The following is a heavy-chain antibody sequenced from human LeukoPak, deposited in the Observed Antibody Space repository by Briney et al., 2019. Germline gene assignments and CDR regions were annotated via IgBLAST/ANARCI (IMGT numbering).Heavy chain of an antibody. CDR3: ARGYDILTGYLGGTAFDI. CDR2: INPNSGGT. V-gene: IGHV1-2*02. CDR1: GYTFTGYY. Sequence: ASVKVSCKASGYTFTGYYMHWVRQAPGQGLEWMGWINPNSGGTNYAQKFQGRVTMTRDTSISTAYMELSRLRSDDTAVYYCARGYDILTGYLGGTAFDIWGQGTMVTVSS. J-gene: IGHJ3*02. D-gene: IGHD3-9*01.